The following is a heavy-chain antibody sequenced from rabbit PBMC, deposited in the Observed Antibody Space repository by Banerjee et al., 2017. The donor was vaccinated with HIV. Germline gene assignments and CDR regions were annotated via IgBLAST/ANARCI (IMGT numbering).Heavy chain of an antibody. V-gene: IGHV1S40*01. CDR3: ARGTPFNL. CDR2: IGFGEGAIT. J-gene: IGHJ4*01. D-gene: IGHD5-1*01. Sequence: QSLEESGGDLVKPGASLTLTCTASGIDFSSSYWICWVRQAPGKRPEWIACIGFGEGAITWYASWAKGRFTISKSTSLNTVTLQMTSLTVADTATYFCARGTPFNLWGPGTLVTVS. CDR1: GIDFSSSYW.